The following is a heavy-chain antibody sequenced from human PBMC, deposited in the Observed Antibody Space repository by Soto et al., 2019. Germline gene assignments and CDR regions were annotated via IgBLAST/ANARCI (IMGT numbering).Heavy chain of an antibody. CDR3: RGYCSSTSCYGPYYYYGMDV. V-gene: IGHV4-30-4*01. D-gene: IGHD2-2*01. J-gene: IGHJ6*02. CDR1: GGSISSGDYY. CDR2: IYYSGST. Sequence: PSETLSLTCTVSGGSISSGDYYWSWIRQPPGKGLEWIGYIYYSGSTYYNPSLKSRVTISVDTSKNQFSLKLSSVTAADTAAYYCRGYCSSTSCYGPYYYYGMDVWGQGTTVTVSS.